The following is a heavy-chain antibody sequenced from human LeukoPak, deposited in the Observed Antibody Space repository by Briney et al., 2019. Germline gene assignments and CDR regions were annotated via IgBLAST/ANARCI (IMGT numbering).Heavy chain of an antibody. CDR3: ARDTSSSGYYYVSHWFDP. CDR1: GGSISSYY. CDR2: IYTSGST. D-gene: IGHD3-22*01. V-gene: IGHV4-4*07. Sequence: PSETLSLTCTVSGGSISSYYWSWIRQPAGKVLEWMGRIYTSGSTNYNPSLKSRVTMSVDTSKNQFSLKLSSVTAADTAVYYCARDTSSSGYYYVSHWFDPWGQGTLVTVSS. J-gene: IGHJ5*02.